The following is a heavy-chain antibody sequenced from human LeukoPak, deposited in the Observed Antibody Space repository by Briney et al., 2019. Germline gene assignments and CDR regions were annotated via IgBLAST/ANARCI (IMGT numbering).Heavy chain of an antibody. CDR3: AKDADYDILTGYYRPKTYFDY. CDR1: GFTFDDYA. J-gene: IGHJ4*02. V-gene: IGHV3-9*01. D-gene: IGHD3-9*01. CDR2: ISWDSGSI. Sequence: LRLSCAASGFTFDDYAMHWVRQAPGKGLELVSGISWDSGSIGYADSVKGRFTISRDNAKNSLYLQMNSLRAEDTALYYCAKDADYDILTGYYRPKTYFDYWGQGTLVTVSS.